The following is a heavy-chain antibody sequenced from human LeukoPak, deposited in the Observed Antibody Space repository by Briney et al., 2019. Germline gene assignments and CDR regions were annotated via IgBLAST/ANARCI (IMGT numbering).Heavy chain of an antibody. J-gene: IGHJ5*01. CDR2: IYYTGST. Sequence: SETLSLTCTVSGGSITSYYWSRIRQPPGKGLEWIGYIYYTGSTNSNPSLKSRVTISVDTSKNQFSLKLTSVSAADTAVYYCARVVVSAGSNWFDSWGQGTLVTVSS. V-gene: IGHV4-59*01. CDR3: ARVVVSAGSNWFDS. CDR1: GGSITSYY. D-gene: IGHD2-15*01.